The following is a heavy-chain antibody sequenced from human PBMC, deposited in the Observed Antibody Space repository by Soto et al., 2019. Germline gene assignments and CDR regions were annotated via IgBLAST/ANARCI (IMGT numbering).Heavy chain of an antibody. CDR2: IYQSGSA. V-gene: IGHV4-30-2*06. CDR3: ARAFYGVDL. J-gene: IGHJ6*02. CDR1: GGSITIGGYS. Sequence: TLSLTCTVSGGSITIGGYSSSWIRQSPGQGLEWIGYIYQSGSAFYNPSLKTRATILVDRSKNQFSLNLTSVTAADAAVYYCARAFYGVDLWGQGTPVTVSS.